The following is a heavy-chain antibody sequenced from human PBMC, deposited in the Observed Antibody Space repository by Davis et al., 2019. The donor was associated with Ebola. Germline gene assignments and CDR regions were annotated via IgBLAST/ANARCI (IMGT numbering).Heavy chain of an antibody. J-gene: IGHJ4*02. V-gene: IGHV4-31*03. CDR3: ARLIAVAGYFDY. Sequence: SETLSLTCTVSGGSISSGGYYWSWIRQHPGKGLEWIGYIYYSGSTYYNPSLKSRVTISVDTSKNQFSLKLSSVTAADTAVYYCARLIAVAGYFDYWGQGTLVTVSS. D-gene: IGHD6-19*01. CDR1: GGSISSGGYY. CDR2: IYYSGST.